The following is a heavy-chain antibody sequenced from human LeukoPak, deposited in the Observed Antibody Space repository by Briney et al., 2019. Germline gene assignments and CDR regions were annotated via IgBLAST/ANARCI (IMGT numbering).Heavy chain of an antibody. Sequence: SETLSLTCTVSGGSISSYYWSWIRQPPGKGLEWIGYIYTSGSTSYNPSLKSRVTISVDTSKNQFSLKLSSVTAADTAVYYCPRLALVGRWLQLPNMDVWGKGTTVTVSS. CDR2: IYTSGST. D-gene: IGHD5-24*01. V-gene: IGHV4-4*09. CDR3: PRLALVGRWLQLPNMDV. CDR1: GGSISSYY. J-gene: IGHJ6*03.